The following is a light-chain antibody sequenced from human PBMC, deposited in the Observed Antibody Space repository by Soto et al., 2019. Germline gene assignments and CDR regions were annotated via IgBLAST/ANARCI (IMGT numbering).Light chain of an antibody. J-gene: IGKJ1*01. V-gene: IGKV1-39*01. CDR1: QSISNY. Sequence: DIQMTQSPSSLSASVGDRVTITCRASQSISNYLNWYQFKAGKAPKPLIYAASTLQSGVPPRFSGSGTGTNFTLPISRLQPEEFATYYCPQRYRNPVTFGQGTKVDIK. CDR2: AAS. CDR3: PQRYRNPVT.